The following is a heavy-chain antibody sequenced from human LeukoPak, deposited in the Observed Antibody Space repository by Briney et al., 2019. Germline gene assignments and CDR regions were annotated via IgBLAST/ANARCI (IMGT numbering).Heavy chain of an antibody. V-gene: IGHV1-69*13. J-gene: IGHJ1*01. CDR2: IIPIFGTA. Sequence: ASVKVSCKASGGTFSSYAISRVRQAPGQGLEWMGGIIPIFGTANYAQKFQGRVTITADESTSTAYMELSSLRSEDTAVYYCARDVGRYYDSSGYYPFQHWGQGTLVTVSS. CDR3: ARDVGRYYDSSGYYPFQH. D-gene: IGHD3-22*01. CDR1: GGTFSSYA.